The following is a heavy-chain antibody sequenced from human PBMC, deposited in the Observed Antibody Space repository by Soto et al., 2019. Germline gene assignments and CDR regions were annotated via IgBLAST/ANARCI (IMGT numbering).Heavy chain of an antibody. CDR2: IYYSGST. Sequence: PSETLSLTCTVSGGSISSYYWSWIRQPPGKGLEWIGYIYYSGSTNYNPSLKSRVTISVDTSKNQFSLKLSSVTAADTAVYYCARDLRDSSGYFFDYWGQGTLVTVSS. J-gene: IGHJ4*02. D-gene: IGHD3-22*01. CDR3: ARDLRDSSGYFFDY. CDR1: GGSISSYY. V-gene: IGHV4-59*01.